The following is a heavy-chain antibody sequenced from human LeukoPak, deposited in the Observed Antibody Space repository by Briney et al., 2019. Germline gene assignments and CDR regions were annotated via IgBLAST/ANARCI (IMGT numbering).Heavy chain of an antibody. CDR1: GFTFSDYY. CDR3: ARVASSDWYPLDY. Sequence: GGSLRLSCAASGFTFSDYYMSWIRQAPGKGLEWVSYISSGGGSIYYADSVKGRFTISRDNAENSLYLQVNSLRAEETAVYYCARVASSDWYPLDYWGQGTLVTVSS. D-gene: IGHD6-19*01. V-gene: IGHV3-11*04. J-gene: IGHJ4*02. CDR2: ISSGGGSI.